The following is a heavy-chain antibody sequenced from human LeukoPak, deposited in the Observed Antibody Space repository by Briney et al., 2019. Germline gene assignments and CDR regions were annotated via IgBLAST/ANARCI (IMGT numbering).Heavy chain of an antibody. J-gene: IGHJ4*02. CDR1: GFTFSSYA. Sequence: GGSLRLSCAASGFTFSSYAMSWVRQAPGKGLEWVAVISYDGSNKYYADSVKGRFAISRDNSKNTLYLQMNSLRAEDTAVYYCARGGPAAGRFDYWGQGTLVTVSS. CDR2: ISYDGSNK. CDR3: ARGGPAAGRFDY. V-gene: IGHV3-30*09. D-gene: IGHD6-13*01.